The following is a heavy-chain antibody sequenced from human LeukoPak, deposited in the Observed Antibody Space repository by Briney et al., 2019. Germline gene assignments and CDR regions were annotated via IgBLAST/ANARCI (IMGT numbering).Heavy chain of an antibody. CDR1: GGSISSYY. CDR2: IYSSGST. Sequence: SETLSLTCTVSGGSISSYYWTWIRQPAGKGLEWIGRIYSSGSTNYNPSLKSRVTMSVDTSKNQFSLSLSSVTAADTAVYYCARVSASGRYDYWGQGTLVTVSS. J-gene: IGHJ4*02. CDR3: ARVSASGRYDY. V-gene: IGHV4-4*07. D-gene: IGHD6-19*01.